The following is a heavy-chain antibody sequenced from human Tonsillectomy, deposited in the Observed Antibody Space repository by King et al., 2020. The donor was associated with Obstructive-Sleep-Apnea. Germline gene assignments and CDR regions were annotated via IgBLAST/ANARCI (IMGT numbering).Heavy chain of an antibody. CDR2: ISYDGSNK. CDR1: GFTFNIYT. V-gene: IGHV3-30*04. J-gene: IGHJ6*02. D-gene: IGHD2-2*01. Sequence: VQLVESGGGVVQPGRSLRLSCAASGFTFNIYTIHWVRQAPGKGLEWVAVISYDGSNKYYADSVKGRFTISRDNFKNTLFLQMNSLRAEDTAVYYCARDLAYCSSTSCYGGVYDYFGLDVWGQGTTVTVSS. CDR3: ARDLAYCSSTSCYGGVYDYFGLDV.